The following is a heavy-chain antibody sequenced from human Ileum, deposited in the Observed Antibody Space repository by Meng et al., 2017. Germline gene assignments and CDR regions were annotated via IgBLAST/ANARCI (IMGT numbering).Heavy chain of an antibody. J-gene: IGHJ4*02. Sequence: ASVKVSCKASGYTFTSYGISWVRQAPGQGLEWMGWISTYNGNTNYAQKLQGRVTMTTDTSTSTAYMELRSLRSDDTAVYYCARVLYDSSGYYYHDDYWGQGTLVTVSS. D-gene: IGHD3-22*01. CDR2: ISTYNGNT. CDR3: ARVLYDSSGYYYHDDY. V-gene: IGHV1-18*01. CDR1: GYTFTSYG.